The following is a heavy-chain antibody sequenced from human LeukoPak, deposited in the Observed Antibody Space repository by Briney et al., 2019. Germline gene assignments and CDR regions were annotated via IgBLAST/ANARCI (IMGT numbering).Heavy chain of an antibody. Sequence: GGSLRLSCAASGVTFSNYWMTWVRQAQGKGLEWVGSIKQDGSEKYYVDSVKGRFTISRDNAKNALYLQMNSLRAEDTAVYYCAREFCSSTNCYFDYWGQGTLVTVSS. CDR1: GVTFSNYW. V-gene: IGHV3-7*01. J-gene: IGHJ4*02. CDR2: IKQDGSEK. CDR3: AREFCSSTNCYFDY. D-gene: IGHD2-2*01.